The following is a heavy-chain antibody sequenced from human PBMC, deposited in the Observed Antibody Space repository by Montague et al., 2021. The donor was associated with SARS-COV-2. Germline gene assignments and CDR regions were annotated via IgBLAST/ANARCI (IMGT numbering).Heavy chain of an antibody. CDR2: TNYRAKWTS. CDR1: GDSVCSNTPA. CDR3: VRDTGSAQAGFDA. J-gene: IGHJ4*02. D-gene: IGHD4-17*01. V-gene: IGHV6-1*01. Sequence: CAISGDSVCSNTPAWNSIRQSPSRGFKWLGSTNYRAKWTSDYATSVEGRISIDPDTSKNQFSLHPRSVTPEDTGVYYCVRDTGSAQAGFDAWGQGTLVTVSS.